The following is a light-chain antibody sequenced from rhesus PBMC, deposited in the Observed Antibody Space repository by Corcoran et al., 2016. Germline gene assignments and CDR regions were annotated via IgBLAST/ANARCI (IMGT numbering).Light chain of an antibody. Sequence: DIQMTQSPSSLSASVGDRVTITCRASQGISDYLSWYQQKPGKAPKRLIYAASRLESGVPSRFSGSGSGTEVTLTISSLQPEDVAAYYCLQGYSTPYSFGQGTKVEIK. V-gene: IGKV1-36*02. CDR1: QGISDY. CDR2: AAS. J-gene: IGKJ2*01. CDR3: LQGYSTPYS.